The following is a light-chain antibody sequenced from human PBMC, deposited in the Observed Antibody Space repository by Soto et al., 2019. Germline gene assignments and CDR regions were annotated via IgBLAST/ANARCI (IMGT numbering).Light chain of an antibody. Sequence: DIQLTQSPSTLSASIGDRVTFNCRASQSVETWLAWYQQKPGKSPKLLIYDASTLKSGVPSRFSGRGSGTEFTLTISSLQPDDFATYYCQVYTAHSWTLGQGTKVDIK. CDR3: QVYTAHSWT. V-gene: IGKV1-5*01. CDR2: DAS. J-gene: IGKJ1*01. CDR1: QSVETW.